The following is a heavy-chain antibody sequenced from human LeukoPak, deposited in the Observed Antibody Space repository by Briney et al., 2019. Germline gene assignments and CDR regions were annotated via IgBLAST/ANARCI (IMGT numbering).Heavy chain of an antibody. J-gene: IGHJ4*02. CDR2: IIPILGIA. CDR3: APGYSYGSFEY. CDR1: GGTLSSYA. D-gene: IGHD5-18*01. V-gene: IGHV1-69*04. Sequence: SVKVSCKASGGTLSSYAISWVRQAPGQGHEWMGRIIPILGIANYAQKFQGRVTITADKSTSTVYMELSSLRSEDTAVYYCAPGYSYGSFEYWGQGTLVTVSS.